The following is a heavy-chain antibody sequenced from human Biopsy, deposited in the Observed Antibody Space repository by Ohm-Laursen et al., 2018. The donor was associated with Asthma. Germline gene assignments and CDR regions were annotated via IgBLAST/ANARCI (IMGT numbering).Heavy chain of an antibody. J-gene: IGHJ4*02. V-gene: IGHV3-53*01. D-gene: IGHD3-22*01. CDR2: IYSGGTS. CDR3: ARGDSSNWSHYYFDY. CDR1: GFAVSRDY. Sequence: GSLRLSCSASGFAVSRDYMFWVRQAPGKGLEWVPVIYSGGTSHTADSVRGRFTISRDYSKNTLYLQMHSPRAEDTAVYYCARGDSSNWSHYYFDYWGQGTLVTVSS.